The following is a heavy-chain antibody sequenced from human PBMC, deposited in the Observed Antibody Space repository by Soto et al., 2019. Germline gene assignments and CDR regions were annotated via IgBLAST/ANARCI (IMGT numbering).Heavy chain of an antibody. CDR1: GIIFSSYG. D-gene: IGHD2-15*01. CDR3: AKDCSGGSCYYFDY. J-gene: IGHJ4*02. Sequence: PGGSLRLSCAASGIIFSSYGMHWVRQAPGKGLEWVAGISYDGSNKDYADSVKGRFSVSRDNSKNSLYLQMNSLRAEDTAVYYCAKDCSGGSCYYFDYSGQGTLVTVSS. CDR2: ISYDGSNK. V-gene: IGHV3-30*18.